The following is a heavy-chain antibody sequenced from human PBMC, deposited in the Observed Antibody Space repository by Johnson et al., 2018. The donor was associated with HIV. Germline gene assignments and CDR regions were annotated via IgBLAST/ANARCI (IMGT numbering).Heavy chain of an antibody. CDR3: TTGEQGSGAFDI. CDR2: INWNGGST. D-gene: IGHD2-15*01. Sequence: VQLVESGGGVVRPGGSLRLSCAASGFTFDDYGMSWVRQAPGKGLEWVSGINWNGGSTGYADSVKGRFTISRDNAKNSLYLQMNSLKTEDTAVYYCTTGEQGSGAFDIWGQGTMVTVSS. J-gene: IGHJ3*02. V-gene: IGHV3-20*04. CDR1: GFTFDDYG.